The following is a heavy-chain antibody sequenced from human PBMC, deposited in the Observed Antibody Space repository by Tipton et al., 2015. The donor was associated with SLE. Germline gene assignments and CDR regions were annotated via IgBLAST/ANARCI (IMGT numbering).Heavy chain of an antibody. CDR3: ARSLESAYGPFDF. CDR2: KYTNGNT. D-gene: IGHD5-12*01. CDR1: GGSVSSGSYY. Sequence: TLSLTCTVSGGSVSSGSYYWSWIRQPAGKGLEWIGRKYTNGNTNYNPSLRSRVTISVDTSKNQFSLNLTSVTAADTAVYYCARSLESAYGPFDFWGQGTLVTVSS. V-gene: IGHV4-61*02. J-gene: IGHJ4*02.